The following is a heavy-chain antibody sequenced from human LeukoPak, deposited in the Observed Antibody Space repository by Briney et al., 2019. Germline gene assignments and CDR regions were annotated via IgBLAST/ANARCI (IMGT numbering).Heavy chain of an antibody. Sequence: ASVKVSCKASGHTFTSYAMHWVRQAPGQRLEWMGWINAGNGNTKYSQKFQGRVTITRDTSASTAYMELSSLRSEDTAVYYCARDPVLRFLEYYFDYWGQGTLITVSS. D-gene: IGHD3-3*01. CDR1: GHTFTSYA. CDR3: ARDPVLRFLEYYFDY. V-gene: IGHV1-3*01. CDR2: INAGNGNT. J-gene: IGHJ4*02.